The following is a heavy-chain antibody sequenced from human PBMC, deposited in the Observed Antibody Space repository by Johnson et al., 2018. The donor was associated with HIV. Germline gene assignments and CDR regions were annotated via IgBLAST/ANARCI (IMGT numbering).Heavy chain of an antibody. D-gene: IGHD5-12*01. Sequence: VQLVESGGGLVQPGGSLRLSCAASGFTFSSYWMHWVRQAPGKGLVWVSRINSDGSTTSYADSVRGRFTISKDNSKKTLYLQMNSLRAEDTAVYYCARDADIVATIGEAFDIWGQGTMVTVSS. V-gene: IGHV3-74*01. CDR3: ARDADIVATIGEAFDI. CDR2: INSDGSTT. J-gene: IGHJ3*02. CDR1: GFTFSSYW.